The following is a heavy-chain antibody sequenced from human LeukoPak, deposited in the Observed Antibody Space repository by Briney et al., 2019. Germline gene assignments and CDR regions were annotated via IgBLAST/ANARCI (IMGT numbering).Heavy chain of an antibody. CDR3: ARDGGLWFGELLGFDY. J-gene: IGHJ4*02. CDR2: IYSGGST. D-gene: IGHD3-10*01. V-gene: IGHV3-66*01. CDR1: GFTVSSNY. Sequence: GGSLRLSCAASGFTVSSNYMSWVRQAPGKGLEWVSVIYSGGSTYYADSVKGRFIISRDNSKNTLYLQMNSLRAEDTAVYYCARDGGLWFGELLGFDYWGQGILVTVSS.